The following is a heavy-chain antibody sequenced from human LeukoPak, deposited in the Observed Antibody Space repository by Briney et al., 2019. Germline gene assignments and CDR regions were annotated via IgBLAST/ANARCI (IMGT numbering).Heavy chain of an antibody. D-gene: IGHD2-2*01. CDR1: GFTFSDYY. CDR3: VRVNCSSTSCHFDY. CDR2: ISSSSSYT. Sequence: GGSLRLSCAASGFTFSDYYMSWIRQAPGKGLEWVSYISSSSSYTNYADSVKGRFTISRDNAKNSLYLQMNRLRAEDTAVYYCVRVNCSSTSCHFDYWGQGTLVTVSS. V-gene: IGHV3-11*05. J-gene: IGHJ4*02.